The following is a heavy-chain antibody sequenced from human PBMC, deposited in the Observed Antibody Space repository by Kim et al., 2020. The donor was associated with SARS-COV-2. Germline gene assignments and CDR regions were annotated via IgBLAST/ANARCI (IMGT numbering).Heavy chain of an antibody. D-gene: IGHD6-19*01. CDR1: GYTFTSYA. J-gene: IGHJ5*02. CDR3: ARGPYSSGPRGWFDP. V-gene: IGHV7-4-1*02. CDR2: INTNTGNP. Sequence: ASVKVSCKASGYTFTSYAMNWVRQAPGQGLEWRGWINTNTGNPTYAQGFTGRFIFSLDTSVSTAYLQISSLKAEDTAVYYCARGPYSSGPRGWFDPWGQGTLVTVSS.